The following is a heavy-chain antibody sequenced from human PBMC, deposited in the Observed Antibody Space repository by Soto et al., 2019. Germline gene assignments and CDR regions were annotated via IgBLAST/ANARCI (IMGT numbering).Heavy chain of an antibody. Sequence: EVDLLESGGGLVQPGGSLRLSCAASDFTFDGHGMSWVRQAPGKGPEWVSTISPEGFNTHYADSVRGRFIISRDNSRNTVDLHMSSLSVEDTAIYYCVSWVSAHVDYWGQGTPVTVSS. J-gene: IGHJ4*02. CDR1: DFTFDGHG. CDR2: ISPEGFNT. V-gene: IGHV3-23*01. CDR3: VSWVSAHVDY. D-gene: IGHD2-8*01.